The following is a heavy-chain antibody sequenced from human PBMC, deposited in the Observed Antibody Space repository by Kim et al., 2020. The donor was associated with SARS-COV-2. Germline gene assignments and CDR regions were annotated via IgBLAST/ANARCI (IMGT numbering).Heavy chain of an antibody. CDR2: IVVGSGTT. J-gene: IGHJ6*02. Sequence: SVKVSCKASGFTFTTSAVQWVRQARGQRLEWIGWIVVGSGTTKYAQKFQERVTITRDISTSTAYMDLNSLRSDDTAVYYCAAASRYGDYGMDVLGQGT. D-gene: IGHD4-17*01. CDR3: AAASRYGDYGMDV. V-gene: IGHV1-58*01. CDR1: GFTFTTSA.